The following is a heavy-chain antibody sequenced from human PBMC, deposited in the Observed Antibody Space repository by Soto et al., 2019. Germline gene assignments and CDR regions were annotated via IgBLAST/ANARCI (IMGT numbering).Heavy chain of an antibody. V-gene: IGHV3-48*02. CDR2: ISSSSSTI. CDR3: VREGGSLNWFDP. J-gene: IGHJ5*02. CDR1: GFTFSSYS. D-gene: IGHD1-26*01. Sequence: EGHLVESGGGVVQPGGSLRLSCAASGFTFSSYSMNWVRQAPGKGLEWVAYISSSSSTIYYADSVKGRFTISRDNAKNSLYLQMNSLIDEDTAVYYCVREGGSLNWFDPWGQGTLVTVSS.